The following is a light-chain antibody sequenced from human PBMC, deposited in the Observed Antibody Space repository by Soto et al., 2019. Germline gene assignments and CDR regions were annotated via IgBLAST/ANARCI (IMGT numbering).Light chain of an antibody. CDR1: QSISSW. Sequence: DIPMTQSPYTMSASVGDRVTITCRASQSISSWLAWYQQKPGKAPKLLIYDASSLESGVPSRFSGSGSGTEFTLTISSLQPDDFATYYCQQYNSYSSWTFGQGAKADIK. CDR2: DAS. J-gene: IGKJ1*01. CDR3: QQYNSYSSWT. V-gene: IGKV1-5*01.